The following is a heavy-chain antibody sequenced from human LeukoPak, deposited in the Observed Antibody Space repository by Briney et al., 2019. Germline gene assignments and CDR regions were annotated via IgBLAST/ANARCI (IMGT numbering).Heavy chain of an antibody. J-gene: IGHJ3*02. CDR1: GFTFSSYA. Sequence: QTGGSLRLSCAASGFTFSSYAMAWVRQAPGKGLEWVSGINNSGGRTYYADSVKGRFTISRDNSKNTLYLQMNSLRAEDTAVYYCAKGMIVVVISPLDAFDIWGQGTMVTVSS. V-gene: IGHV3-23*01. CDR3: AKGMIVVVISPLDAFDI. CDR2: INNSGGRT. D-gene: IGHD3-22*01.